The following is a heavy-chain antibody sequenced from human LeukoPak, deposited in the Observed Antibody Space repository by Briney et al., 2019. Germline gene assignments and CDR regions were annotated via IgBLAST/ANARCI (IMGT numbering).Heavy chain of an antibody. Sequence: WGALRLSCAASELSFNSEWMVWVRQAPGKGLEWVATIRYDGGQTMYLDSVRGRFTISRDNARSSLYLQMNSLRVEDTAVYYCARYNDIAVGDSFDVWGQGTKVTVSS. V-gene: IGHV3-7*01. CDR2: IRYDGGQT. CDR1: ELSFNSEW. J-gene: IGHJ3*01. CDR3: ARYNDIAVGDSFDV. D-gene: IGHD2-15*01.